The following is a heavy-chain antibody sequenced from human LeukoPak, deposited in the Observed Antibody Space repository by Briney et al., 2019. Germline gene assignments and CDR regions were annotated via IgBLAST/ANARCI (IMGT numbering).Heavy chain of an antibody. D-gene: IGHD3-10*01. V-gene: IGHV3-66*01. Sequence: GGSLRLSCAASGFSVSSNYMSWVRQAPGKGLEWVSILYSGGTTYYADSVKGRFTISRDNSKNTLYLQMNSRRAEDTAVYYCARGYGSGSYGYWGQGTLVTVSS. CDR2: LYSGGTT. CDR1: GFSVSSNY. CDR3: ARGYGSGSYGY. J-gene: IGHJ4*02.